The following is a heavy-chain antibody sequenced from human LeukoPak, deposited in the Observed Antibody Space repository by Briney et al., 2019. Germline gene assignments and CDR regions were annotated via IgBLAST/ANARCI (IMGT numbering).Heavy chain of an antibody. Sequence: SETLSLTCTVSGDSISNYYWSWIRQPPGKGLEWVGYIFYTGNTNYKSSLKSRVTMSVDTSKNQFSLKLTSVTAADTAVYYCARGPQHSASVMDGWGQGATVTVSS. CDR2: IFYTGNT. J-gene: IGHJ6*02. V-gene: IGHV4-59*01. D-gene: IGHD6-13*01. CDR1: GDSISNYY. CDR3: ARGPQHSASVMDG.